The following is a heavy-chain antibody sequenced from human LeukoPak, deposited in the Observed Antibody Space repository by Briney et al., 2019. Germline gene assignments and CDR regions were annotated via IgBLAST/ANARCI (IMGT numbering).Heavy chain of an antibody. J-gene: IGHJ4*02. CDR3: ASSDNSGHLLAY. Sequence: SQTLSLTCAISEDSVSSNSAAWNWIRQSPSRGLEWLGRTYYRSKWYNDYAVSVKSRIAINPDTSKNQFSLQLNSVTPEDTAVYYCASSDNSGHLLAYWGQGTLVTVSS. CDR1: EDSVSSNSAA. CDR2: TYYRSKWYN. D-gene: IGHD3-22*01. V-gene: IGHV6-1*01.